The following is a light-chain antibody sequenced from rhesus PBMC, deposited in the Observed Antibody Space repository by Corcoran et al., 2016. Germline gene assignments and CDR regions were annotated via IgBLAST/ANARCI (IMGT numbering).Light chain of an antibody. CDR1: QSISSW. Sequence: DIQMTQSPSSLSASVGDTVTITCRASQSISSWLDWYQQKPGKAPKLLINKASSLQSGVPSRFRGSGSGTDFTLTISSLQPEDFATYYCLQYSSSPLTFGGGTKVEIK. CDR2: KAS. V-gene: IGKV1-22*01. CDR3: LQYSSSPLT. J-gene: IGKJ4*01.